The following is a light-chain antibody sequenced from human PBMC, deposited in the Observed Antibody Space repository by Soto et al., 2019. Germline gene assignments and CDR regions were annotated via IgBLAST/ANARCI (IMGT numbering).Light chain of an antibody. CDR3: HQYGSSPFT. V-gene: IGKV3-20*01. Sequence: EVVLTQSPATLSLSPGERATLSCRANQSVSANYLAWYQQKPGQAPRLLIYGASSRATAIPDRFSGSGSGTDFTLTISRLEPEDFAVFYCHQYGSSPFTFGPGTNVDIK. CDR1: QSVSANY. J-gene: IGKJ3*01. CDR2: GAS.